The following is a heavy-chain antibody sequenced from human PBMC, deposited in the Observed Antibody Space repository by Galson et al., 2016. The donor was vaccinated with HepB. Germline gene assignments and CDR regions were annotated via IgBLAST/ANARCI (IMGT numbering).Heavy chain of an antibody. CDR3: ARDSASAAHSY. J-gene: IGHJ4*02. V-gene: IGHV3-23*01. Sequence: SLRLSCAASGFTFSTYAMSWVRQVPGKGLEWVSAISNSGSTTYYADSVKGRFTISRDNSKNTLYLRMNRLRAEDTAVYFCARDSASAAHSYWGQGTLVAVSS. CDR1: GFTFSTYA. CDR2: ISNSGSTT. D-gene: IGHD2-2*01.